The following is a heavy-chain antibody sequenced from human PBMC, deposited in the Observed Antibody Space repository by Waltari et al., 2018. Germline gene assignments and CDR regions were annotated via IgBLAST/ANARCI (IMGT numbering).Heavy chain of an antibody. CDR3: AKDFTVAALTED. Sequence: EVQLLESGGGLVQPGGSLRLYCAASGFTCSSYAMSWVRQAPGKGLEWVSAISGSGGSTYYADSVKGRFTISRDNSKNTLYLQMNSLRAEDTAVYYCAKDFTVAALTEDWGQGTLVTVSS. V-gene: IGHV3-23*01. J-gene: IGHJ4*02. D-gene: IGHD6-6*01. CDR2: ISGSGGST. CDR1: GFTCSSYA.